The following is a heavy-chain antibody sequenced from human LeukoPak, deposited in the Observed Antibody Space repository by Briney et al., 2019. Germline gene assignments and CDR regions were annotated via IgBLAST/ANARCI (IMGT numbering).Heavy chain of an antibody. J-gene: IGHJ4*02. V-gene: IGHV3-33*01. CDR2: IWYDGSNK. D-gene: IGHD1-26*01. CDR1: GFTFSSYG. CDR3: ARDIRGRGGGSYFDY. Sequence: GRSLRLSCAAPGFTFSSYGMHWVRQAPGKGLEWVAVIWYDGSNKYYADSVKGRFTISRDNSKNTLYLQMNSLRAEDTAVYYCARDIRGRGGGSYFDYWGQGTLVTVSS.